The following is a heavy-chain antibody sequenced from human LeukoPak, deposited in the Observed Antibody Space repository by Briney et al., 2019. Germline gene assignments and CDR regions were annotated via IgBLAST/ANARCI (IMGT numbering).Heavy chain of an antibody. V-gene: IGHV4-59*01. CDR1: GVSISSYY. D-gene: IGHD7-27*01. CDR3: ARAGENDAFDI. Sequence: SETLSLTCTVSGVSISSYYWSWIRQPPGKGLEWIGYIYYSGSTNYNPSFKSRVTISVDTSKNQLSLKLSSVTAADTAVYYCARAGENDAFDIWGQGTMVTVSS. J-gene: IGHJ3*02. CDR2: IYYSGST.